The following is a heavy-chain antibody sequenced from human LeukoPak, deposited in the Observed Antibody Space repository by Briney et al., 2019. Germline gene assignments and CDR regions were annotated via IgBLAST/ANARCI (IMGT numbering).Heavy chain of an antibody. J-gene: IGHJ4*02. V-gene: IGHV1-2*02. CDR2: INPNSGGT. CDR1: GYTFTGYY. D-gene: IGHD6-19*01. Sequence: ASVKVSCKASGYTFTGYYMHWVRQAPGQGLEWMGWINPNSGGTNYAQKFQGRVTMTRDTSISTAYMELSRLRSDDTAVYYRARDARIAVAGGXFDYWGQGTLVTVSS. CDR3: ARDARIAVAGGXFDY.